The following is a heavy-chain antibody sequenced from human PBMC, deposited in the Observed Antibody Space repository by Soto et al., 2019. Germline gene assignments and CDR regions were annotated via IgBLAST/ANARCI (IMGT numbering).Heavy chain of an antibody. CDR1: GGSISSGGYS. Sequence: PSETLSLTCAVSGGSISSGGYSWSWIRQPPGKGLEWIGYIYHSGSTYYNPSLKSRVTISVDRSKNQFSLKLSSVTAADTAVYYCARVHLYYYYGMDVWGQGTTVTVYS. J-gene: IGHJ6*02. CDR2: IYHSGST. V-gene: IGHV4-30-2*01. CDR3: ARVHLYYYYGMDV.